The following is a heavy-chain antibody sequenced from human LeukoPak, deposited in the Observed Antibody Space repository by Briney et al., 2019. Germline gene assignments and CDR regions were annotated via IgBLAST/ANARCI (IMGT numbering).Heavy chain of an antibody. V-gene: IGHV3-7*01. CDR3: VRGCGKSSCSYYLDS. CDR2: IRQDGSEK. D-gene: IGHD2-2*01. J-gene: IGHJ4*02. CDR1: GFTFSTYW. Sequence: AGGSLRLSCAASGFTFSTYWMSWVRQAPGKGLEWVATIRQDGSEKHYVDSVEGRFTISRDNAQNSLYLQMHSLGVEDTAVYYCVRGCGKSSCSYYLDSWGQGTLVTVSS.